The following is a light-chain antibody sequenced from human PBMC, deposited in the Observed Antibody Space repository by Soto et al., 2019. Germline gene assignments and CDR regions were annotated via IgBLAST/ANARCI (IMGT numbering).Light chain of an antibody. V-gene: IGKV3-20*01. CDR2: GTS. J-gene: IGKJ2*01. CDR1: QSVSGTY. Sequence: IVLTQSPGTLSLSPGERATLSCRASQSVSGTYLAWYQQQADQPPRLLIYGTSTRATGIPDRFSGSGSGTDFTLTITRLETEDFAVYYCQQYGSSPQTFGQGTKLEIK. CDR3: QQYGSSPQT.